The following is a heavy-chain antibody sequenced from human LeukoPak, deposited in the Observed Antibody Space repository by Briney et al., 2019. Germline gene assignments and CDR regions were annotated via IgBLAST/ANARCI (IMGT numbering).Heavy chain of an antibody. CDR2: INWNGGST. D-gene: IGHD3-3*01. CDR3: ARVKGSGYRNSIDY. CDR1: GFTFDDYA. V-gene: IGHV3-20*04. J-gene: IGHJ4*02. Sequence: PGGSLRLSCAASGFTFDDYAMNWVRQAPGKGVEWVSGINWNGGSTYYRDSVKGRFTISRDNAKNSLYLQMNSLRAEDTALYYCARVKGSGYRNSIDYWGQGTLVTVSS.